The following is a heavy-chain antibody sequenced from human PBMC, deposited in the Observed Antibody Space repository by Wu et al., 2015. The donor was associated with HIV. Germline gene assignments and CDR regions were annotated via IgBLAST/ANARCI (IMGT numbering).Heavy chain of an antibody. Sequence: QVQLVQSGAEVKKPGASAKVSCQASGYTFSSYDINWVRQATGQGLEWMGWMNPNSGNTGYSQKFQGRVTMTRDTSITTAYMELSSLRSEDTAVYYCTRDTFGETLFGYWGQGTLVTVSS. CDR1: GYTFSSYD. V-gene: IGHV1-8*01. CDR2: MNPNSGNT. CDR3: TRDTFGETLFGY. D-gene: IGHD3-10*01. J-gene: IGHJ4*02.